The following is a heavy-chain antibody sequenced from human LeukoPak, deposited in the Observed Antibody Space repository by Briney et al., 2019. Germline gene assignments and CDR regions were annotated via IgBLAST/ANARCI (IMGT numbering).Heavy chain of an antibody. J-gene: IGHJ4*02. V-gene: IGHV1-46*01. CDR3: ARDVGSYSRNLYYFDY. D-gene: IGHD5-18*01. CDR1: GYTFARYY. Sequence: ASVKVSCKASGYTFARYYIHWVRQAPGQGLEWMGIINPSGGSTRYAQKFQGRVTMTTDTSTSTAYMELRSLTSDDTGVYYCARDVGSYSRNLYYFDYWGQGTLVTVSS. CDR2: INPSGGST.